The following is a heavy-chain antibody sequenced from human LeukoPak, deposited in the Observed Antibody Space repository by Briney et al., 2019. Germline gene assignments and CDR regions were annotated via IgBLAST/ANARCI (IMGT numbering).Heavy chain of an antibody. V-gene: IGHV3-23*01. CDR1: GFTFSSYA. CDR2: ISGSGGST. CDR3: AKGPRGVGATAGGGPPDY. J-gene: IGHJ4*02. D-gene: IGHD1-26*01. Sequence: GGSLRLSCAASGFTFSSYAMSWVRQAPGKGLEWVSAISGSGGSTYYADSVKGRFTISRDNSKNTLYLQMNSLRAEDTAVYYCAKGPRGVGATAGGGPPDYWGQGTLVTVSS.